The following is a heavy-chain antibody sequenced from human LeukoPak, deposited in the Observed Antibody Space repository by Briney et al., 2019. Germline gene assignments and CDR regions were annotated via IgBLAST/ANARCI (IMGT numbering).Heavy chain of an antibody. J-gene: IGHJ6*03. D-gene: IGHD3/OR15-3a*01. Sequence: GGSLRLSCAASGFTFSNYAMTWLRQAPGKGLEWVSAMSGSGGSTYYGDSVKGRFTISRDNSKNTLYLQMNSLRAEDTAVYYCSKTAWSGSSHSYFYYMDVWGKGTTVTVSS. CDR3: SKTAWSGSSHSYFYYMDV. CDR2: MSGSGGST. V-gene: IGHV3-23*01. CDR1: GFTFSNYA.